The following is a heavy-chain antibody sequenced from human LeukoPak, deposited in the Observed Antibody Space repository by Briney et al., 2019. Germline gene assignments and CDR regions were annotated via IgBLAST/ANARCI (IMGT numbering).Heavy chain of an antibody. V-gene: IGHV1-24*01. J-gene: IGHJ4*02. Sequence: GASVKVSCKVSGYTLTELSMHWVRQAPGRGLEWMGGFDPEDGETIYAQKFQGRVTMTEDTSTDTAYMELSSLRSEDTAVYYCATGPPRITIFGVVIKGNYLDYWGQGTLVTVSS. CDR3: ATGPPRITIFGVVIKGNYLDY. CDR2: FDPEDGET. CDR1: GYTLTELS. D-gene: IGHD3-3*01.